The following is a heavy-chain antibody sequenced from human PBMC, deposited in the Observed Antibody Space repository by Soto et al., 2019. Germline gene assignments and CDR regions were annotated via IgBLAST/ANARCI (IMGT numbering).Heavy chain of an antibody. CDR2: IYTDTST. Sequence: LRLSCAASGFTVSSNYMSWVRQAPGKGLEWVSLIYTDTSTYFADSVKGRFTISRDNSKNTLYLQMNSLRAEDTAVYYCAKDRIAAAGTGRGYYYYGMDVWGQGTTVTVSS. J-gene: IGHJ6*02. CDR1: GFTVSSNY. V-gene: IGHV3-66*01. CDR3: AKDRIAAAGTGRGYYYYGMDV. D-gene: IGHD6-13*01.